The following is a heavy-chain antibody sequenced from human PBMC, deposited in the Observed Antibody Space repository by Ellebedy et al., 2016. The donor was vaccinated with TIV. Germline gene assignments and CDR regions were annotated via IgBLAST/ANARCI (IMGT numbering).Heavy chain of an antibody. CDR1: TYTF. CDR2: INPNSGGT. V-gene: IGHV1-2*02. J-gene: IGHJ4*02. D-gene: IGHD1-26*01. CDR3: VSVGATAGVDS. Sequence: AASVKVSCKASTYTFIHWVRQAPGQGLEWMGWINPNSGGTNYAQKFQGRVTVTRDTSISTVYMELSRLRSDDTAVYYWVSVGATAGVDSWGQGTLVTVSS.